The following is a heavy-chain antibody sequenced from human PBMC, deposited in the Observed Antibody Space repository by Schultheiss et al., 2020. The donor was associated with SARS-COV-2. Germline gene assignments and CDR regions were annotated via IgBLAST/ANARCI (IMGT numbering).Heavy chain of an antibody. CDR2: ISYDGSNK. Sequence: GGSLRLSCAASGFTFSSYGMHWVRQAPGKGLEWVAVISYDGSNKYYADSVKGRFTISRDNSKNTLYLQMNSLRAEDTAVYYCARDSGINPEYSSSSGGPTYYYYGMDVWGQGTTVTVSS. D-gene: IGHD6-6*01. CDR3: ARDSGINPEYSSSSGGPTYYYYGMDV. J-gene: IGHJ6*02. V-gene: IGHV3-30*03. CDR1: GFTFSSYG.